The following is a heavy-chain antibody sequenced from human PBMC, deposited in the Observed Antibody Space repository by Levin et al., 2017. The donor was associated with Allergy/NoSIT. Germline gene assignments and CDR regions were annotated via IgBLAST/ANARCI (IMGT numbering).Heavy chain of an antibody. CDR2: ISAYNRRT. CDR3: VRYHYDSSGFSPYYYYGLDV. J-gene: IGHJ6*02. D-gene: IGHD3-22*01. Sequence: GASVKVSCKASGYTFTSHGISWVRQAPEQGLEWMGWISAYNRRTNSAQKFQGRVTMTTDTATSTAYMELRSLRSDDTAVYYCVRYHYDSSGFSPYYYYGLDVWGQGTTVTVSS. CDR1: GYTFTSHG. V-gene: IGHV1-18*04.